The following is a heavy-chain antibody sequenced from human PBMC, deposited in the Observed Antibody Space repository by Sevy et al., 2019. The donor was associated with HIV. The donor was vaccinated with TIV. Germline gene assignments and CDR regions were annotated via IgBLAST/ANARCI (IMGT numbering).Heavy chain of an antibody. CDR3: ARHQTYCGGDCYSRWFDP. CDR2: IYPGDSDT. Sequence: GESLKISCKGSGYSFTSYWIGWVRQMPGKGLEWMGIIYPGDSDTRYSPSFQGQVTISADKSISTAYLQWSSLKASDTAMYYCARHQTYCGGDCYSRWFDPWGQGTLVTVSS. J-gene: IGHJ5*02. D-gene: IGHD2-21*01. CDR1: GYSFTSYW. V-gene: IGHV5-51*01.